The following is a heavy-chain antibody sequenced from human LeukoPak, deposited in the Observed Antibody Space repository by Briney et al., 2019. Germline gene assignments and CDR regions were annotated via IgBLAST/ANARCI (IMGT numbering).Heavy chain of an antibody. V-gene: IGHV3-74*01. Sequence: GGSLRLPCAASGFTFSSSWMHWVRQAPGKGLIWVSRMNSDGRTTTYADSVKGRFTISRDNAKNTLFLQMNSLTADDTAVYYCVRGLNGNSDSWGQGALATVSS. CDR3: VRGLNGNSDS. CDR2: MNSDGRTT. D-gene: IGHD2-8*01. CDR1: GFTFSSSW. J-gene: IGHJ4*02.